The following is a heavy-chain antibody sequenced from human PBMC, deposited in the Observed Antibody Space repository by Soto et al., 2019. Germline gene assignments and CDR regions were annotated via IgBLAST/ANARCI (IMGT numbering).Heavy chain of an antibody. CDR1: GGTFSSYA. J-gene: IGHJ4*02. V-gene: IGHV1-69*12. CDR2: IIPIFGTA. D-gene: IGHD2-15*01. CDR3: AREGVVAATNYFDY. Sequence: QVQLVQSGAEVKKPGSSVKVSCKASGGTFSSYAISWVRQAPGQGLEWMGGIIPIFGTANYAQKFQGRVTITADESTSTAYRELSSLRSEDTAVYYCAREGVVAATNYFDYWGQGTLVTVSS.